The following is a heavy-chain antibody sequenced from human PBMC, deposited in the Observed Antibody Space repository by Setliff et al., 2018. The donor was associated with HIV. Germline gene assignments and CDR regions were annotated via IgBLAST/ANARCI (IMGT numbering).Heavy chain of an antibody. CDR2: ISGSGGST. D-gene: IGHD3-16*01. Sequence: GGSLRLSCAASGFTFSSYAMTWVRQAPGKGLEWVSAISGSGGSTYYADSVKGRFAISRDNSKNTLYLQMNSLRAEDTAVYYCAKRGGETAYYMDVWGKGTTVTVSS. CDR1: GFTFSSYA. CDR3: AKRGGETAYYMDV. V-gene: IGHV3-23*01. J-gene: IGHJ6*03.